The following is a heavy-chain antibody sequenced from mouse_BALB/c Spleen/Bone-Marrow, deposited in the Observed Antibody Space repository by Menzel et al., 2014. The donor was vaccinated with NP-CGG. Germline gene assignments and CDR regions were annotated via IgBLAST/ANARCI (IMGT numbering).Heavy chain of an antibody. CDR1: GYSITSDYA. Sequence: VQLQHSGPGLVKPSQSLSLTCTVTGYSITSDYAWNWIRQFPGNKLEWMGYIGYSGSTSYNPSLKSRISITRDTSKNQFFLQLNSVTTEDTATYYCARGRDYFDYWGQGTTLTVSS. CDR2: IGYSGST. V-gene: IGHV3-2*02. CDR3: ARGRDYFDY. J-gene: IGHJ2*01.